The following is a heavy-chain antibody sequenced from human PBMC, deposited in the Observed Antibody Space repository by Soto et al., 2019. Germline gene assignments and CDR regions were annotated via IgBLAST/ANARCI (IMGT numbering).Heavy chain of an antibody. CDR3: ASEVPSISGFDY. D-gene: IGHD1-20*01. J-gene: IGHJ4*02. V-gene: IGHV1-46*01. CDR1: GYTFTSYY. Sequence: ASAKVSCKASGYTFTSYYMHWVRQAPGQGLEWMGIINPSGGSTSYAQKFQGRVTMTRDTPTSTVYIELSSLRSEDTAVYYCASEVPSISGFDYWGQGTLVTVSS. CDR2: INPSGGST.